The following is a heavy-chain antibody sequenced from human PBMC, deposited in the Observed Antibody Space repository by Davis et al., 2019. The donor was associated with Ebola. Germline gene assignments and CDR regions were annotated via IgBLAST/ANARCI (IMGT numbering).Heavy chain of an antibody. D-gene: IGHD2-2*01. V-gene: IGHV4-59*12. CDR3: ARLRGYCSSTSCYYYYDMDV. CDR2: IYYSGST. Sequence: MPSETLSLTCTVSGGSISSYYWSWIRQPPGKGLEWIGYIYYSGSTNYNPSLKSRVTISVDTSKNQFSLKLSSVTAADTAVYYCARLRGYCSSTSCYYYYDMDVWGQGTTVTVSS. CDR1: GGSISSYY. J-gene: IGHJ6*02.